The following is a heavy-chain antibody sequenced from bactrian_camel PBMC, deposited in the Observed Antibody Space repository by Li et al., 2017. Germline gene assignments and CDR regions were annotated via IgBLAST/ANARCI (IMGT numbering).Heavy chain of an antibody. Sequence: VQLVESGGGLVQPGGSLRLSCAASGFAFSSYAMSWGRQAPGKGLEWVATIGSNGGSTYYADSVKGRFIISRDNAENTLTLQLNSLKTEDSAMYVCTMDLGERSGSSWRSDFGYWGQGTQVTVS. CDR3: TMDLGERSGSSWRSDFGY. V-gene: IGHV3S31*01. CDR2: IGSNGGST. J-gene: IGHJ6*01. CDR1: GFAFSSYA. D-gene: IGHD6*01.